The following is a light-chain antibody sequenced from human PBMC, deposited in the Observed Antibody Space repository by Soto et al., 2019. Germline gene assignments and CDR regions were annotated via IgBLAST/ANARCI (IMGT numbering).Light chain of an antibody. V-gene: IGLV1-51*02. Sequence: QSVLTQPPSVSAAPGQKVTISCSGSPSNIGKNFVSWYQQLPGTAPKLLIYESDKRPSGIPDRFSGSESGTSATLAITGLQTGDEAAYYCVSWDSSLITVVFGGGTKLTVL. CDR3: VSWDSSLITVV. J-gene: IGLJ2*01. CDR2: ESD. CDR1: PSNIGKNF.